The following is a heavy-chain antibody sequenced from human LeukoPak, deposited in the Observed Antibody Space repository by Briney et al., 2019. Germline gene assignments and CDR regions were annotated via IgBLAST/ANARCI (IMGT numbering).Heavy chain of an antibody. J-gene: IGHJ4*02. CDR1: GFTFSSYA. V-gene: IGHV3-49*04. CDR3: TRGGIRFLEWLLPEY. D-gene: IGHD3-3*01. CDR2: IRSKAYGGTT. Sequence: GGSLRLSCAASGFTFSSYAMSWVRQAPGRGLEWVGFIRSKAYGGTTEYAASVKGRFTISRDDSKSIAYLQMNSLKTEDTAVYYCTRGGIRFLEWLLPEYWGQGTLVTVSS.